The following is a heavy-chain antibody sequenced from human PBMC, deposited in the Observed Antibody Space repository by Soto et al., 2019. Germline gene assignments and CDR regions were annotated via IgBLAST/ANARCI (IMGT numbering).Heavy chain of an antibody. D-gene: IGHD4-17*01. CDR2: ISAYNGNT. CDR3: AREGGYGDNSFDP. Sequence: ASVKVSCKASGYTFITHGFSWVRQAPGQGLEWMGWISAYNGNTNYAQKLQGRVTMTTDTSTSTAYMELRSLRSDDTAVYYCAREGGYGDNSFDPWGQGTLVTVS. V-gene: IGHV1-18*01. CDR1: GYTFITHG. J-gene: IGHJ5*02.